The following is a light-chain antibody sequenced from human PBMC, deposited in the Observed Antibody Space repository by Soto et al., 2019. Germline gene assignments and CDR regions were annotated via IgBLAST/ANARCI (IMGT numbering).Light chain of an antibody. CDR2: AAS. CDR3: QQYGTSPWT. Sequence: EIVLTQSPGNLSLSPGERATLSCRASQSVASSYLAWYQQKPGQAPRLLIYAASSRATGIPDRFSGSGSGTDFTLTISRLEPEDFAVYYCQQYGTSPWTFGQGTKVDIK. CDR1: QSVASSY. J-gene: IGKJ1*01. V-gene: IGKV3-20*01.